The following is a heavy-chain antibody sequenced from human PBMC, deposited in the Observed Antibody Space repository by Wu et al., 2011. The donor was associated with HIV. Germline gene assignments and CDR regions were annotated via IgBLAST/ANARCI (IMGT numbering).Heavy chain of an antibody. CDR3: ARDLTHSGHDAYDL. Sequence: QVQLVQSGAEVKKPGSSVKVSCKASGGTFSSYGISWVRQAPGQGLEWMGGIIPMFGTAKYAQKFQGRVTITTDESTSTAYMELSSLRSEDTAIYYCARDLTHSGHDAYDLWGQGTVVTVSS. CDR2: IIPMFGTA. D-gene: IGHD6-25*01. V-gene: IGHV1-69*05. CDR1: GGTFSSYG. J-gene: IGHJ3*01.